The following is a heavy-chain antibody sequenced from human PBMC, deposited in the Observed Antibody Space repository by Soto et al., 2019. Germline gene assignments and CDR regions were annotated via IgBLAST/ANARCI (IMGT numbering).Heavy chain of an antibody. CDR2: INSDGRST. J-gene: IGHJ6*02. Sequence: GGSLRLSCAASGSTLSNFWMHWVRQAPGKGLEWVSRINSDGRSTSYVDSVKGRFTISRDNANNTLYLEMNSLRAEDTAVYFCARGGRYRENYYFGMDVWGQGTTVTVSS. V-gene: IGHV3-74*01. CDR3: ARGGRYRENYYFGMDV. D-gene: IGHD1-26*01. CDR1: GSTLSNFW.